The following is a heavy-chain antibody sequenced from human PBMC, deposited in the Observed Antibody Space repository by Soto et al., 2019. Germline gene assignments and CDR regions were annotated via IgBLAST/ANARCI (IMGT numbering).Heavy chain of an antibody. CDR1: GYTFTSYA. CDR2: INAGNGNT. D-gene: IGHD6-13*01. J-gene: IGHJ4*02. CDR3: ARGRGIAAAGDY. Sequence: QVQLAQSGAEVKKPGASVKVSCKASGYTFTSYAMHWVRQAPGQRLEWMGWINAGNGNTKYSQKFQGRVTITRDTSASTAYMELSSLRSEDTAVYYCARGRGIAAAGDYWGQGTLVTVSS. V-gene: IGHV1-3*01.